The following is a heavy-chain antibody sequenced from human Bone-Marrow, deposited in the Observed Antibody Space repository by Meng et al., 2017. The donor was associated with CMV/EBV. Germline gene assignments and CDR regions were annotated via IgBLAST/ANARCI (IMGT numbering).Heavy chain of an antibody. D-gene: IGHD2-2*01. J-gene: IGHJ6*02. V-gene: IGHV4-39*01. CDR3: ARLRMVVPAATSPRYYYYGMDV. CDR2: LYFSGST. CDR1: GGSISGSSYY. Sequence: GSLRLSCTVSGGSISGSSYYWGWSRQPPGKGLEWIGSLYFSGSTYYNPSLKSRLTISADTSRNQFSLKLSSVTAADTAVYYCARLRMVVPAATSPRYYYYGMDVWGQGTTVTVSS.